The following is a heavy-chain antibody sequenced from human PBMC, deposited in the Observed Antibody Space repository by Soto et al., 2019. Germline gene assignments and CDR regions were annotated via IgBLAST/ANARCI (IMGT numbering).Heavy chain of an antibody. D-gene: IGHD3-10*01. CDR3: ARVGRALGMDV. Sequence: GGSLRLSCAASGFTLSSYWMSWVRQAPGKGLEWVANIKQDGSEKYYVDSVKGRFTISRDNAKNSLYLQMNSLRAEDTAVYYCARVGRALGMDVWGQGTTVTVSS. V-gene: IGHV3-7*01. CDR1: GFTLSSYW. J-gene: IGHJ6*02. CDR2: IKQDGSEK.